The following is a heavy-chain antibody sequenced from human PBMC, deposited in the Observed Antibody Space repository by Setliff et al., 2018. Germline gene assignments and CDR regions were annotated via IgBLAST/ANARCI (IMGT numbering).Heavy chain of an antibody. CDR1: GGSISGYY. Sequence: SETLSLTCSVSGGSISGYYWSWIRQPAGKGLEWIGYIFYSGSTNYNPSLKSRVTISVDTSKNQFSLNLNSVTAADTAVYYCARHLYLGESNIWGQGTMVTVSS. V-gene: IGHV4-59*08. D-gene: IGHD2-8*01. J-gene: IGHJ3*02. CDR3: ARHLYLGESNI. CDR2: IFYSGST.